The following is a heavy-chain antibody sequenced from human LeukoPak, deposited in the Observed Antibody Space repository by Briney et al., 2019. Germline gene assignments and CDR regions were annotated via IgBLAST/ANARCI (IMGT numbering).Heavy chain of an antibody. V-gene: IGHV3-53*01. Sequence: PGRSLRLSCAASGFIVTNNYMTWVRQAPGEGLEWVSGLYYGGRTFYADSLKGRFTISRDKSKNAFFPQMNSLRAEDTAVYYCARGRDNPAMMWLALDLDYWGLGTLVTVSS. CDR1: GFIVTNNY. J-gene: IGHJ4*02. D-gene: IGHD5-18*01. CDR2: LYYGGRT. CDR3: ARGRDNPAMMWLALDLDY.